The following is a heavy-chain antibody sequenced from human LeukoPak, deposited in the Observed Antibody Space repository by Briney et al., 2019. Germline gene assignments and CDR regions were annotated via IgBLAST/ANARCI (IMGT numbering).Heavy chain of an antibody. CDR3: ARVAASLGVRHNP. CDR1: GGSISNPNYY. CDR2: IYYSGST. V-gene: IGHV4-39*07. J-gene: IGHJ5*02. D-gene: IGHD3-10*01. Sequence: PSETLFLTCTVSGGSISNPNYYWGWIRQPPGKGLEWIGTIYYSGSTYYNPSLKSRVTISIDTSKNQFSLKLSSVTAADTAVYFCARVAASLGVRHNPWGRGTLVTVSS.